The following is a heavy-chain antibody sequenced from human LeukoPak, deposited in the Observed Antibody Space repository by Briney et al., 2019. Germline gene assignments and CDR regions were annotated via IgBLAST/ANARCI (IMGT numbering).Heavy chain of an antibody. V-gene: IGHV3-23*01. J-gene: IGHJ4*02. D-gene: IGHD3-22*01. CDR2: ISGSGGST. CDR3: GQARPSSEIDY. Sequence: GGSLRLSCAASGFTFDDYAMSWVRQAPGKGLEWVSAISGSGGSTYYADSVKGRLTISRDNSKNTLYLQMNSLRAEDTAVYYCGQARPSSEIDYWGQGTLVTVSS. CDR1: GFTFDDYA.